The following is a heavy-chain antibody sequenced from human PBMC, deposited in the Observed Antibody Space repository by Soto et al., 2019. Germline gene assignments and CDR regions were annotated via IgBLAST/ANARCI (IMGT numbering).Heavy chain of an antibody. Sequence: EVQLVESGGGLVQSGGSLRLSCAASGFTFSSYWMGWVRQAPGKGLEWVANIKQDGSHKSYADSVKGRFTISRDNAKNSLYLQMNSLRAEDTGVYYCIRDEVGGFFQQWGQCTLVTVSS. CDR2: IKQDGSHK. J-gene: IGHJ1*01. V-gene: IGHV3-7*01. D-gene: IGHD3-16*01. CDR3: IRDEVGGFFQQ. CDR1: GFTFSSYW.